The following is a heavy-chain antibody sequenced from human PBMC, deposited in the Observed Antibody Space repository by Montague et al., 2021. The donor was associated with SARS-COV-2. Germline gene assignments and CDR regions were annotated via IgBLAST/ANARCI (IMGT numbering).Heavy chain of an antibody. J-gene: IGHJ3*02. Sequence: SETLSLTCAVYGGSFSGYYWSWIRQPPGKGLEWIGEINHSGSTYYNPSLKSRVTISVGTSKNQFSLKLSSVTAADTAVYYCARFPTSYYYDSKAAPATPDAFDIWGQGTMVTVSS. CDR1: GGSFSGYY. CDR2: INHSGST. CDR3: ARFPTSYYYDSKAAPATPDAFDI. V-gene: IGHV4-34*01. D-gene: IGHD3-22*01.